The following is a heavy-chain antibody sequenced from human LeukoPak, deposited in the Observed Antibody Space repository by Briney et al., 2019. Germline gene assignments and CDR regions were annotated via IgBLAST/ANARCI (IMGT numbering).Heavy chain of an antibody. D-gene: IGHD3-3*01. V-gene: IGHV4-30-2*01. J-gene: IGHJ5*02. Sequence: SETLSLTCAVPGGSISSGGYSWSWIRQPPGKGLEWIGYIYHSGSTYYNPSLKSRVTISVDRSKNQFSLKLSSVTAADTAVYYCARVGDFWSGYSFVKFDPWGQGTLVTVSS. CDR3: ARVGDFWSGYSFVKFDP. CDR1: GGSISSGGYS. CDR2: IYHSGST.